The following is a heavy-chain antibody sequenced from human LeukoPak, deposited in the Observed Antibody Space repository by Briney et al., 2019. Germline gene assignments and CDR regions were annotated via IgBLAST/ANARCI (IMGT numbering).Heavy chain of an antibody. CDR1: GFTSSSYA. J-gene: IGHJ4*02. CDR2: ISGSGGST. D-gene: IGHD3-10*01. Sequence: RGSLRLSCAASGFTSSSYAMSWVRQAPGKGLEWVSAISGSGGSTYYADSVKGRFTISRDNSKNTLYLQMNSLRAEDTAVYYCAKDLYELLWFGELPTSFDYWGQGTLVTVSS. V-gene: IGHV3-23*01. CDR3: AKDLYELLWFGELPTSFDY.